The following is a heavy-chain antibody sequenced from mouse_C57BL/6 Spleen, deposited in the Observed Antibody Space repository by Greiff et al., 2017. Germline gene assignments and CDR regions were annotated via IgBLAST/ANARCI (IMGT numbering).Heavy chain of an antibody. CDR3: ARVFFTTVVPYYFDY. D-gene: IGHD1-1*01. J-gene: IGHJ2*01. CDR1: GYTFTDYY. Sequence: VQLQQSGPELVKPGASVKISCKASGYTFTDYYMNWVKQSNGKSLEWLGDIHPNNGGTSYNQKFKGKATLTVAKSSSTAYMERRSLTSEVSAVYYCARVFFTTVVPYYFDYWGQGTTLTVSS. V-gene: IGHV1-26*01. CDR2: IHPNNGGT.